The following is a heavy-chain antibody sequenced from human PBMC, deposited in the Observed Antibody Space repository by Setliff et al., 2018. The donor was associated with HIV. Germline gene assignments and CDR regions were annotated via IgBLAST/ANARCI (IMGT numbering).Heavy chain of an antibody. Sequence: EASVKVSCKSSGYTFTKYGITWVRQAPGQGLEWMGWISANNGSSYFAQKLQDRVTMTSDTSTSTAYMELRSLRSDDTAVYYCARVRERVTIFGVVRDFDSWGQGTLVTVSS. V-gene: IGHV1-18*01. CDR3: ARVRERVTIFGVVRDFDS. J-gene: IGHJ4*02. D-gene: IGHD3-3*01. CDR2: ISANNGSS. CDR1: GYTFTKYG.